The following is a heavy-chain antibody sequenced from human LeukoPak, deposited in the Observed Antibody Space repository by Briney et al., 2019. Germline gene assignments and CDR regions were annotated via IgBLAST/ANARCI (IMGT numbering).Heavy chain of an antibody. J-gene: IGHJ6*02. V-gene: IGHV1-69*13. CDR2: IIPIFGTA. Sequence: GASVKVSCKASGGTFGSYAISWVRQAPGQGLEWMGGIIPIFGTANYAQKFQGRVTITADESTSTAYMELSSLRSEDTAVYYCATTTVTTLGPYYYYGMDVWGQGTTVT. CDR1: GGTFGSYA. CDR3: ATTTVTTLGPYYYYGMDV. D-gene: IGHD4-17*01.